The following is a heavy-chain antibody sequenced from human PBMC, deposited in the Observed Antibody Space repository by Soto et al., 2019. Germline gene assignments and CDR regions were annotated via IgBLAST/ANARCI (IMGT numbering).Heavy chain of an antibody. Sequence: QVQLVQSGAEVKKPGASVKVSCKASGYTFTSYGISWVRQAPGQGLEWMGWISAYNGNTNYAQKLRGRVTMTTDTSTSAAYMELRRLRADDTAVYYCARDMGVGVATQHPDYWGQGTLVTVSS. CDR2: ISAYNGNT. J-gene: IGHJ4*02. CDR3: ARDMGVGVATQHPDY. D-gene: IGHD5-12*01. V-gene: IGHV1-18*01. CDR1: GYTFTSYG.